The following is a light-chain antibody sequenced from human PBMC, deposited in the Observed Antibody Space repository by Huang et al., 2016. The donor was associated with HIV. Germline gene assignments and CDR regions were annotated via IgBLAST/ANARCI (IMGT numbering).Light chain of an antibody. CDR1: QSVSSSY. CDR3: QHYGSSPFT. CDR2: GAS. V-gene: IGKV3-20*01. Sequence: DIVLTQSPGTLSLSPGERATLSCRASQSVSSSYLGWYQQKPGQAPRLLIYGASSRASGIPDRFSGRGPGTDFTLTISRLEPEDFAVYYCQHYGSSPFTGGPGTKVDIK. J-gene: IGKJ3*01.